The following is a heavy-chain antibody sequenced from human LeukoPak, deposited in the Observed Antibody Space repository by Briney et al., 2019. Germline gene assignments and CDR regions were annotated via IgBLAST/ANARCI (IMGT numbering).Heavy chain of an antibody. CDR3: AKPMKVEMATASIDY. D-gene: IGHD5-24*01. V-gene: IGHV3-30*18. Sequence: GRSLRLSCAASGFTFSSYGMHWVRQAPGKGLEWVAVISYDGSNKYYADSVKGRFTISRDNSKNTLYLQMNSLRAEDTAVYCCAKPMKVEMATASIDYWGQGTLVTVSS. CDR2: ISYDGSNK. J-gene: IGHJ4*02. CDR1: GFTFSSYG.